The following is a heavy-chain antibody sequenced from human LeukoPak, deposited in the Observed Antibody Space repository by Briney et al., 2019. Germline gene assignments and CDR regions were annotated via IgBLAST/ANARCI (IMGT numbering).Heavy chain of an antibody. V-gene: IGHV3-23*01. CDR2: ISGSGGST. CDR1: GFTFSSYA. CDR3: AKLSGSGSSYFDY. Sequence: GGSLRLSCAASGFTFSSYAMSWVRQAPGKGLEWVSAISGSGGSTYYADSVKGRFTISRDNSKNTLYLQMNSLRAEDTAVYYRAKLSGSGSSYFDYWGQGTLVTVSS. J-gene: IGHJ4*02. D-gene: IGHD1-26*01.